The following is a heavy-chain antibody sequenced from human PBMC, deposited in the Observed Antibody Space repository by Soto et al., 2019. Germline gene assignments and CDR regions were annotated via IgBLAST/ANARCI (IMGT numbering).Heavy chain of an antibody. Sequence: PGGSLRLSCAASGFTFSSYAMSWVRQAPGKGLEWVSAIIGSGGSTYYADCVNGRFTIPRDNPKNRLYLKMNSRRAEDTAVYYCAKGDLTTRNAHVRGVISPLFDYWGQGTLVTVLL. CDR1: GFTFSSYA. CDR3: AKGDLTTRNAHVRGVISPLFDY. V-gene: IGHV3-23*01. CDR2: IIGSGGST. D-gene: IGHD3-10*01. J-gene: IGHJ4*02.